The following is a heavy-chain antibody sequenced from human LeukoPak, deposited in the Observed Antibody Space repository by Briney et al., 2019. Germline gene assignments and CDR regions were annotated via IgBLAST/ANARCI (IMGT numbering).Heavy chain of an antibody. CDR2: INHRGST. V-gene: IGHV4-34*01. Sequence: SETLSLTCAVDGGAFSGYYWSWIRQPPGKGLEWIGEINHRGSTNYNPSLKSRVTISVDTSKNQFSLKLSSVTAADTAVYYCARKPLGYCSSTSCRNYYFDYWGQGTLVTVSS. CDR3: ARKPLGYCSSTSCRNYYFDY. CDR1: GGAFSGYY. D-gene: IGHD2-2*01. J-gene: IGHJ4*02.